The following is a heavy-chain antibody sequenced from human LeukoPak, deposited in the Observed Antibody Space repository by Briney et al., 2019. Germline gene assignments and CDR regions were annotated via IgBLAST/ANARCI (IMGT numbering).Heavy chain of an antibody. CDR3: ANYGDYQYFDY. CDR2: ISYDATNK. J-gene: IGHJ4*02. Sequence: PGGSLRLSCAASGFTFINYGMHWVRQAPGKGLEWVAVISYDATNKYYADSVKGRFTISRDNSKNTLYLQMNSLKTDDTAVYYCANYGDYQYFDYWGQGTPVTVSS. D-gene: IGHD4-17*01. CDR1: GFTFINYG. V-gene: IGHV3-30*18.